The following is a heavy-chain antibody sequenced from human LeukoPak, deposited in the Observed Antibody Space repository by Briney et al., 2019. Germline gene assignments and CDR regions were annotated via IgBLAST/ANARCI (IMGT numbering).Heavy chain of an antibody. CDR2: ISGSGGST. D-gene: IGHD3-10*01. J-gene: IGHJ1*01. V-gene: IGHV3-23*01. CDR1: GFTFSSYA. Sequence: GGSLRLSCAASGFTFSSYAMSWVHQAPGKGLEWVSAISGSGGSTYYADSVKGRFTISRDNSKNTLYLQMNSLRAEDTAVYYCAKDEGAGLLWFGELSATEYFQHWGQGTLVTVSS. CDR3: AKDEGAGLLWFGELSATEYFQH.